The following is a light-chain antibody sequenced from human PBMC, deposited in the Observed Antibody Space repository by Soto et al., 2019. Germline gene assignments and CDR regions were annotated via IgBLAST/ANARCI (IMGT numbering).Light chain of an antibody. CDR3: SSYTSSSTLCV. J-gene: IGLJ1*01. CDR1: SSDVGGYNY. CDR2: EVS. V-gene: IGLV2-14*01. Sequence: QSALTQPASVSGSPGQSITISCTGTSSDVGGYNYVSWYQQHPGKAPKLMIYEVSNRPSEVSNRFSGSKSGNTASLTISGLQAEDEADYYCSSYTSSSTLCVFGTGTKLTVL.